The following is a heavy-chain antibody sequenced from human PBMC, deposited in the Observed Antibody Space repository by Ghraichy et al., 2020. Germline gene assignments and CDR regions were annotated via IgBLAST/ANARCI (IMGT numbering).Heavy chain of an antibody. J-gene: IGHJ4*02. Sequence: GGSLRLSCAASGLTVSSHYMTWVRQAPGKGLEWVSLLYTSGYTNYADSVKGRFTISRDDSKNTLYLQMNSLRAEDTAVYYCGAYTSGYPHWGQGTLVTVSS. CDR1: GLTVSSHY. CDR2: LYTSGYT. V-gene: IGHV3-53*01. D-gene: IGHD5-18*01. CDR3: GAYTSGYPH.